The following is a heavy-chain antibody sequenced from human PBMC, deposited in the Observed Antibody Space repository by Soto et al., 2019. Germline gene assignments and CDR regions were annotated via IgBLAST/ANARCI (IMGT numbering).Heavy chain of an antibody. V-gene: IGHV4-31*03. Sequence: QVQLQESGPGLVKPSQTLSLTCTVSGGSISSGGYYWIWNRQHPGKGLVWIGYIYYSGSTYYNPSLKSRVTISVDKSKNQFALKLSSVTAADTAVYYCASIVSSAHGEFSDWGQGTLVTVSA. CDR3: ASIVSSAHGEFSD. CDR2: IYYSGST. D-gene: IGHD3-10*01. CDR1: GGSISSGGYY. J-gene: IGHJ4*02.